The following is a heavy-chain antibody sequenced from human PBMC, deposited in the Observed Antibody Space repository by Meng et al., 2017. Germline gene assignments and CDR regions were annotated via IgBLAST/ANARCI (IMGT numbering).Heavy chain of an antibody. CDR1: GGSISSYY. CDR3: ARIPTANWFDP. CDR2: IYYSGST. V-gene: IGHV4-59*01. J-gene: IGHJ5*02. D-gene: IGHD2-2*02. Sequence: VQLQESGPGLVKPSETLSLICTVSGGSISSYYWSWIRQPPGKGLEWIGYIYYSGSTNYNPSLKSRVTISVDTSKNQFSLKLSSVTAADTAVYYCARIPTANWFDPWGQGTLVTVSS.